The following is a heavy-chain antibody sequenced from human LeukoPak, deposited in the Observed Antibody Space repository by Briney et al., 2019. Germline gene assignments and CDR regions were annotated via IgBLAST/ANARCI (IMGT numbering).Heavy chain of an antibody. CDR1: GGSVSNSLYY. D-gene: IGHD5-18*01. J-gene: IGHJ4*02. Sequence: SETLSLTCTVSGGSVSNSLYYWSWIRQPPGKGLEWIGYIYYNGGTNYNPSPKSRVIISIDTSSNQFSLRLNSMTAADTAVYYCARVLRAASWRSYDYWGQGSLVTVSS. CDR2: IYYNGGT. V-gene: IGHV4-61*01. CDR3: ARVLRAASWRSYDY.